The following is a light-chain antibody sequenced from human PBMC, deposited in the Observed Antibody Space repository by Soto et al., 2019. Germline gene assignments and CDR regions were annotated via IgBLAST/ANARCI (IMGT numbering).Light chain of an antibody. CDR2: AAS. Sequence: DIQLTQSPSFLSASVGDRVTITCRASQGISSYLAWYQQKPGKAPKLLIYAASTLQSGVPSRFSGSGSGTDFTLTISRLEPEDFAVYYCQQYGSSRTFGQGTKVDIK. CDR1: QGISSY. CDR3: QQYGSSRT. J-gene: IGKJ1*01. V-gene: IGKV1-9*01.